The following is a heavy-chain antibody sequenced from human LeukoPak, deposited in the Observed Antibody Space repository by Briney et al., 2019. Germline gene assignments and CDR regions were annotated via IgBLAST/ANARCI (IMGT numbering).Heavy chain of an antibody. D-gene: IGHD3-22*01. CDR3: ARGYYDSSGYILFDY. Sequence: PSETLSLTCTVSGGSISGSSYYWGWIRQPPGKGLEWIGYIYYSGSTNYNPSLKSRVTISVDTSKNQFSLKLSSVTAADTAVFYCARGYYDSSGYILFDYWGQGTLVTVSS. J-gene: IGHJ4*02. V-gene: IGHV4-61*05. CDR1: GGSISGSSYY. CDR2: IYYSGST.